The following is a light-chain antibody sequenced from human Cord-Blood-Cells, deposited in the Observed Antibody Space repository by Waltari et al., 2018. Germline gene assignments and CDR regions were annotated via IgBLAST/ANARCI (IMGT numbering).Light chain of an antibody. CDR3: QQYGSSFT. CDR2: GTS. CDR1: QSVSSSY. J-gene: IGKJ3*01. V-gene: IGKV3-20*01. Sequence: EIVLTQSPGPPSLSPGERATLSCRAIQSVSSSYLAGYQQKPGQVPRLLIYGTSSRATGIPDRFSGSGSGTDFTLTISRLEPEDFAVYYCQQYGSSFTFGPGTKVDIK.